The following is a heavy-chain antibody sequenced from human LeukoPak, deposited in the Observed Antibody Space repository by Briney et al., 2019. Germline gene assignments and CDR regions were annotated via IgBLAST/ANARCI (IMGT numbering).Heavy chain of an antibody. D-gene: IGHD5-24*01. V-gene: IGHV3-64*01. J-gene: IGHJ2*01. CDR3: ARPLSGKDGYKHWYFDL. Sequence: AGGSLRLSCAASGFTFSSYAMHWVRQAPGKGLEYVSAISSNGGSTYYANSVKGRFTISRDNSKNTLYLQMGSLRAEDMAVYYCARPLSGKDGYKHWYFDLWGRGTLVTVSS. CDR2: ISSNGGST. CDR1: GFTFSSYA.